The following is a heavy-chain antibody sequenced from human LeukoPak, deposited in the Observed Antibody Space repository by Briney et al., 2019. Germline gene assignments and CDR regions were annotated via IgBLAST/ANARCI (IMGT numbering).Heavy chain of an antibody. J-gene: IGHJ4*02. CDR1: GFTFYDYT. D-gene: IGHD5-18*01. V-gene: IGHV3-43*01. Sequence: GGSLRLSCAASGFTFYDYTMHWVRQAPGKGLEWVSLISWDGGSTYYADSVKGRFTISRDNSKNSLYLQMNSLRTEDTALYYCAKDFRGYSLSPDYFDYWGQGTLVTVSS. CDR2: ISWDGGST. CDR3: AKDFRGYSLSPDYFDY.